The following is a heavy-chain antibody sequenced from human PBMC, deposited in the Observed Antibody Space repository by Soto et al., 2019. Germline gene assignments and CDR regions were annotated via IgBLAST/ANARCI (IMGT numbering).Heavy chain of an antibody. CDR2: MNPNSGHT. D-gene: IGHD2-2*01. CDR3: ASDMSTT. CDR1: GYTVTSHD. V-gene: IGHV1-8*02. Sequence: ASVKVSSKASGYTVTSHDINWMRQATGQGLEWMGWMNPNSGHTNYAQKFQGRVTMTRDTSISTAYMELTNLRSEDTAIYYCASDMSTTWGQGTLVTVSS. J-gene: IGHJ5*02.